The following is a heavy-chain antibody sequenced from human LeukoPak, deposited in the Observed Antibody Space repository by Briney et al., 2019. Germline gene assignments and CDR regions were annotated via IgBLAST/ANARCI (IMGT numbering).Heavy chain of an antibody. D-gene: IGHD1-26*01. CDR3: ARGRGQWELLGHFDY. CDR2: IKQDGSEK. CDR1: GFTFSGYW. J-gene: IGHJ4*02. V-gene: IGHV3-7*01. Sequence: PGGSLRLSCAASGFTFSGYWMSWVRQAPGKGLEWVANIKQDGSEKYYVDSVKGRFTISRDNAKNSLYLQMNSLRAEDTAVYYCARGRGQWELLGHFDYWGQGTLVTVSS.